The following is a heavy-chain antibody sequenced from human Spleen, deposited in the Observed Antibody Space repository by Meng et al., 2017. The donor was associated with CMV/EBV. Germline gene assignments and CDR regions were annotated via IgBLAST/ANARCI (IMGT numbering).Heavy chain of an antibody. J-gene: IGHJ6*02. CDR2: IKQDGSEK. CDR1: GFTFRSYW. D-gene: IGHD4-23*01. CDR3: ARSYGGNSDDYYHYYGMDV. Sequence: GGSLRLSCAASGFTFRSYWMNWVRQVPGKGREWVANIKQDGSEKYYVDSVKGRFTISRDNAKTSLYPQMNSLRVEDTAVYYCARSYGGNSDDYYHYYGMDVWGQGTTVTVSS. V-gene: IGHV3-7*01.